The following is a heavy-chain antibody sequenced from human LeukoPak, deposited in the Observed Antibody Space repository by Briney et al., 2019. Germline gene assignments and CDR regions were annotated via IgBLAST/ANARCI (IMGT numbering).Heavy chain of an antibody. CDR2: ISSSGSTI. J-gene: IGHJ4*02. D-gene: IGHD1-26*01. CDR1: GFTFSSYE. CDR3: AGDSSRVGATTNFDY. V-gene: IGHV3-48*03. Sequence: PGGSLRLSCAASGFTFSSYEMNWVRQAPGKGLEWVSYISSSGSTIYYADSVKGRFTISRDNAKNSLYLQMNSLRAEDTAVYYCAGDSSRVGATTNFDYWGQGTLVTVSS.